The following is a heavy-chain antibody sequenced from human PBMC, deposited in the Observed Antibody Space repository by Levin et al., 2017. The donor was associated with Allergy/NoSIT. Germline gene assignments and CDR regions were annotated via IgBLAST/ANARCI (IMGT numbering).Heavy chain of an antibody. CDR1: GGSISSSSYY. D-gene: IGHD3-9*01. Sequence: SETLSLTCTVSGGSISSSSYYWGWIRQPPGKGLEWIGSIYYSGSTYYNPSLKSRVTISVDTSKNQFSLKLSSVTAADTAVYYCASPGVRYFDWFPLYYYYGMDVWGQGTTVTVSS. CDR3: ASPGVRYFDWFPLYYYYGMDV. J-gene: IGHJ6*02. V-gene: IGHV4-39*01. CDR2: IYYSGST.